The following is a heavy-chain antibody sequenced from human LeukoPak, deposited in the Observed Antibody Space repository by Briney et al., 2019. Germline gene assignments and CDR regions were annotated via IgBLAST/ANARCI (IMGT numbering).Heavy chain of an antibody. CDR3: ARCPGLAMGKGYFDY. CDR2: TSHNEYNK. CDR1: GSTFSNYA. Sequence: PGGSLRLSCAASGSTFSNYAMHWVRQAPGKGLEWVAATSHNEYNKYYADSVNGRFTISRDNSKNTLYLEVTSLRADDTAVYYCARCPGLAMGKGYFDYCRQGTLVTVSS. D-gene: IGHD6-19*01. V-gene: IGHV3-30-3*01. J-gene: IGHJ4*02.